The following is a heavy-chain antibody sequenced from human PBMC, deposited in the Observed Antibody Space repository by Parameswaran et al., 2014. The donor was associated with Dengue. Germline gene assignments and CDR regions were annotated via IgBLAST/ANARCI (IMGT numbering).Heavy chain of an antibody. Sequence: RWIRQPPGKGLEWVSYISSSSSYTNYADSVKGRFTISRDNAKNSLYLQMNSLRAEDTAVYYCARELSGWYWDYWGQGTLGHRLL. V-gene: IGHV3-11*05. CDR3: ARELSGWYWDY. D-gene: IGHD6-19*01. CDR2: ISSSSSYT. J-gene: IGHJ4*02.